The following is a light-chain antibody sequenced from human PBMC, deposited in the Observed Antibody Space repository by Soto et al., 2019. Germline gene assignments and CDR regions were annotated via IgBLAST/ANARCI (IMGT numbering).Light chain of an antibody. V-gene: IGLV2-14*03. Sequence: QSALTQPASVSGSPGQSITISCTGTSSDVGAYNYVSWYQQHPGKAPKVMIFDVSYRPSGVSNRFSGSKSGNTASLTISGLQAEDEADYYCSSYTSSNVLFGGGTKLTVL. J-gene: IGLJ2*01. CDR1: SSDVGAYNY. CDR3: SSYTSSNVL. CDR2: DVS.